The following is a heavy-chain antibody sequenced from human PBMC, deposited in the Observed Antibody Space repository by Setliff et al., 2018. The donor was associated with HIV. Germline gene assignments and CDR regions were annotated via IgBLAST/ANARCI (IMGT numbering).Heavy chain of an antibody. J-gene: IGHJ4*02. Sequence: PGGSLRLSCAASGLTFSSYAMSWVRQAPGKGLEWVSSISGSGGSTYYADSVKGRFTISRDNSKNTLYLQMNSLRAEDTAVYYCAKVRWFGELSPFDYWGQGTLVTVSS. V-gene: IGHV3-23*01. CDR2: ISGSGGST. CDR1: GLTFSSYA. CDR3: AKVRWFGELSPFDY. D-gene: IGHD3-10*01.